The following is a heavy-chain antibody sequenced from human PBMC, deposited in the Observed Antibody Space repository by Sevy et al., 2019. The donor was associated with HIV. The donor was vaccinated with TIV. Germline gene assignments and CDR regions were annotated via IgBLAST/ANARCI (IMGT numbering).Heavy chain of an antibody. J-gene: IGHJ3*01. Sequence: GGSLRLSCAASGFTFSVYAMNWVRQAPGKGLEWVSSMSGPYNSVNYGGSVQGRFTISRDNAKNSLFLQMNSLKAEDTAVYYCARATGTETLDAFDVWGQGTLVTVSS. CDR2: MSGPYNSV. CDR1: GFTFSVYA. D-gene: IGHD1-1*01. CDR3: ARATGTETLDAFDV. V-gene: IGHV3-21*01.